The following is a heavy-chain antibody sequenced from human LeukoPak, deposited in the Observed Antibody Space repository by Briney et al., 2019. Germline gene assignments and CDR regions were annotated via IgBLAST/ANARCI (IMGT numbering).Heavy chain of an antibody. Sequence: ASVKVSCKASGYTFTGYYMHWVRQAPGQGLEWMGWINPNSGGTNYAQKFQGRVTMTRDTSISTAYMELSRLRSDDTAVYYCARDLGGSGSYYYYFDYWGQGTLVTVSS. D-gene: IGHD3-10*01. J-gene: IGHJ4*02. CDR3: ARDLGGSGSYYYYFDY. V-gene: IGHV1-2*02. CDR2: INPNSGGT. CDR1: GYTFTGYY.